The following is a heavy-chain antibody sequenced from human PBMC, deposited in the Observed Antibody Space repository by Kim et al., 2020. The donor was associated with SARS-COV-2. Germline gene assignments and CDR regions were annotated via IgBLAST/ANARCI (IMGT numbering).Heavy chain of an antibody. J-gene: IGHJ6*02. D-gene: IGHD3-22*01. CDR1: GGSISSGGYY. CDR3: ARDYYYDSSGFGYYYGMDV. V-gene: IGHV4-31*03. Sequence: SETLSLTCTVSGGSISSGGYYWSWIRQHPGKGLEWIGYIYYSGSTYYNPSLKSRVTISVDTSKNQFSLKLSSVTAADTAVYYCARDYYYDSSGFGYYYGMDVWGQGTTVTVSS. CDR2: IYYSGST.